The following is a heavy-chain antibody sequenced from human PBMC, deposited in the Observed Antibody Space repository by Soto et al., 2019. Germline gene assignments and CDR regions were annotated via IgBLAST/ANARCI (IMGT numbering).Heavy chain of an antibody. CDR3: ARVVKGPAARYNWFDP. V-gene: IGHV4-34*01. Sequence: TLSLTCAVYGGSFSGYYWSWIRQPPGKGLEWIGEINHSGSTNYNPSLKSRVTISVDTSKNQFSLKLSSVTAADTAVYYCARVVKGPAARYNWFDPWGQGTLVTVSS. J-gene: IGHJ5*02. CDR2: INHSGST. CDR1: GGSFSGYY. D-gene: IGHD2-2*01.